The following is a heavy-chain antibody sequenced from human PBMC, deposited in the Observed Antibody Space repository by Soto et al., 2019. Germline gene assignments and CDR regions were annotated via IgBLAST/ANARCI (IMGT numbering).Heavy chain of an antibody. V-gene: IGHV1-18*01. CDR3: ARDLGGWTDY. CDR1: GYTFTSYG. J-gene: IGHJ4*02. D-gene: IGHD6-19*01. Sequence: ASVKVSCKASGYTFTSYGISWVRQAPGQGLEWMGWIRAYNGNTNYAQKFQGRVTITSDTSASTDYMELSSLRSEDTAVYYCARDLGGWTDYWGQGTLVTVSS. CDR2: IRAYNGNT.